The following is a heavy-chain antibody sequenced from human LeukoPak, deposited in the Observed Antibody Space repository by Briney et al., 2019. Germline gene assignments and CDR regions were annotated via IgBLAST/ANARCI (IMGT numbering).Heavy chain of an antibody. CDR3: ARDRTTVTIFDS. V-gene: IGHV1-18*01. Sequence: GASVKVSCKASGYTFTSYGISWVRQAPGQGLEWMGWISAYNGNTNYAQKFQGRVTITADESTSTAYMELSRLKSDDTAMYYCARDRTTVTIFDSWGQGTLVTVSS. CDR1: GYTFTSYG. J-gene: IGHJ4*02. D-gene: IGHD4-17*01. CDR2: ISAYNGNT.